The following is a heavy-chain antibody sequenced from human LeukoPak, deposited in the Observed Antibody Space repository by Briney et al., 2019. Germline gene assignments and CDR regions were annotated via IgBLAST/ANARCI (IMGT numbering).Heavy chain of an antibody. CDR3: ARGYSSSSPEFDY. Sequence: GGSLRLSCAASGFTFSSYSMNWVRPAPGRGLEWVSYISSSSSTIYYADSVKGRFTISRDNAKNSLYLQMNSLRDEDTAVYYCARGYSSSSPEFDYWGQGTLVTVSS. V-gene: IGHV3-48*02. J-gene: IGHJ4*02. CDR1: GFTFSSYS. CDR2: ISSSSSTI. D-gene: IGHD6-6*01.